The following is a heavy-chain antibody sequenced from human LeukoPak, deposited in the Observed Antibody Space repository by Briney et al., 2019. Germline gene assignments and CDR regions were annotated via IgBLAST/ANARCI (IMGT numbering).Heavy chain of an antibody. CDR2: ISGSGGST. Sequence: GGSLRLSCAASGFTFSNFWMSWVRQAAGKGLEWVSAISGSGGSTYYADSVKGRFTISSDNSKNTLYLQMNSLRAEDTAVYYCAKVIAAEAYWGQGTLVTVSS. CDR3: AKVIAAEAY. J-gene: IGHJ4*02. V-gene: IGHV3-23*01. D-gene: IGHD6-13*01. CDR1: GFTFSNFW.